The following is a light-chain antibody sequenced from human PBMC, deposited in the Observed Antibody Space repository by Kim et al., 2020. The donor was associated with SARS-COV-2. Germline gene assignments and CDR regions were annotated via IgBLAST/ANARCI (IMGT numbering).Light chain of an antibody. CDR3: QKYNGY. CDR1: QSISTW. V-gene: IGKV1-5*03. CDR2: KAS. J-gene: IGKJ2*01. Sequence: STLSAPVGDRVTITCRASQSISTWLAWYQQKPGKAPKLLIYKASSLESGVPSRISGSGSGTEFTLTISSLQPDDFATYYCQKYNGYFGQGTKLEI.